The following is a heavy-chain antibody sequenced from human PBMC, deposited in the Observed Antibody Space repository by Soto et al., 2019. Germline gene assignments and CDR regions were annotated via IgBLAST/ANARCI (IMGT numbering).Heavy chain of an antibody. V-gene: IGHV4-30-4*01. Sequence: QVQLQESGPGLVKPSQTLSLTCTVSGGSISSGDYYWTWIRQPPVKGLEWIGCIYYRGTSYYNPSLKSRVKRSVDTSKNQFSLKLSSGTAVDTAVYYCARDRGYYGSGRPTVFDYWGQGTLVTVSS. D-gene: IGHD3-10*01. CDR3: ARDRGYYGSGRPTVFDY. CDR1: GGSISSGDYY. CDR2: IYYRGTS. J-gene: IGHJ4*02.